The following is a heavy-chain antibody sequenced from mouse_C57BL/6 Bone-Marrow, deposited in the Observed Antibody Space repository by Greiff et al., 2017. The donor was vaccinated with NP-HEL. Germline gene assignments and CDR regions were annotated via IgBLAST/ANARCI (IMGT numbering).Heavy chain of an antibody. CDR3: ARSILFITTAPRAMDY. J-gene: IGHJ4*01. Sequence: VQLQQSGPVLVKPGASVKMSCTASGYTFTDYYMNWVKQSHGKSLEWIGVINPYNGGTSYNQKFKGKATLTVDKSSSTAYMELNSLTSEDSAVYYCARSILFITTAPRAMDYWGQGTSVTVSS. V-gene: IGHV1-19*01. D-gene: IGHD1-1*01. CDR1: GYTFTDYY. CDR2: INPYNGGT.